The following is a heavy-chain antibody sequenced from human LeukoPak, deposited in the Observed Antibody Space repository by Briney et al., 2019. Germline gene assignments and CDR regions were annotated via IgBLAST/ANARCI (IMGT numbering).Heavy chain of an antibody. Sequence: PSETLSLTCAVSGGSISSNSYYWGWIRQPPGKGLEWIGEINHSGSTNYNPSLKSRVTISVDTSKNQFSLKLSSVTAADTAVYYCARIRRDGYNKRLGAFDIWGQGTMVTVSS. J-gene: IGHJ3*02. CDR1: GGSISSNSYY. CDR3: ARIRRDGYNKRLGAFDI. CDR2: INHSGST. V-gene: IGHV4-39*07. D-gene: IGHD5-24*01.